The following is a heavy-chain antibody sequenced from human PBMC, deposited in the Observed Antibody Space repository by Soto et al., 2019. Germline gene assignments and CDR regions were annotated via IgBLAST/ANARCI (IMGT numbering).Heavy chain of an antibody. CDR1: GGSISSGRYY. CDR3: ATSLIAVAGTYY. D-gene: IGHD6-19*01. CDR2: IYYSGST. V-gene: IGHV4-31*03. Sequence: QVQLQESGPGLVKPSQTLSLNCTVSGGSISSGRYYWSWMRQHPGKGLEWVGSIYYSGSTYYNPSLKSRGTISVDTSKSQFSLKLSSVTAADTAVYYCATSLIAVAGTYYWRQGTLVTVSS. J-gene: IGHJ4*02.